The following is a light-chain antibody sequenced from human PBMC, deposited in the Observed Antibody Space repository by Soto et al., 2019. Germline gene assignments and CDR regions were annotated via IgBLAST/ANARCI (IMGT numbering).Light chain of an antibody. CDR1: QSISRY. V-gene: IGKV1-39*01. Sequence: DIQMTQSPSSLSASVGDRITITCRASQSISRYLNWYQHKPGKAPKLLINAASSLERGVPSRFSGGGSGTEFTLTISSLQSEDFAVYYCQQYNNWPPWTFGQGTKVDIK. J-gene: IGKJ1*01. CDR2: AAS. CDR3: QQYNNWPPWT.